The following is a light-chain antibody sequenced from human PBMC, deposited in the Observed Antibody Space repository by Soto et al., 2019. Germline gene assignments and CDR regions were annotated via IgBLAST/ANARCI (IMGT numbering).Light chain of an antibody. V-gene: IGKV1-5*01. CDR2: DAS. CDR3: QQYNSYST. Sequence: DIQMTQSPSTLSASVGDRVTITCRASQSISTRLAWYQQKPGKAPKLLIYDASSLESGVPSRFSGSGSGTEFTLTISSLQPDDFATYYCQQYNSYSTFGRGTKV. CDR1: QSISTR. J-gene: IGKJ1*01.